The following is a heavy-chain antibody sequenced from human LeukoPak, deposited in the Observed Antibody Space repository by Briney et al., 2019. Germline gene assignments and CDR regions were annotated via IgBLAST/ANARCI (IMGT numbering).Heavy chain of an antibody. CDR1: GFTFSNAW. Sequence: PGGSLRLSCAASGFTFSNAWMNWVRQAPGKGLEWVSSISSSSSYIYYADSVKGRFTISRDNAKNSLYLQMNSLRAEDTAVYYCARDLIPNDAFDIWGQGTMVTVSS. CDR2: ISSSSSYI. J-gene: IGHJ3*02. D-gene: IGHD2-2*02. CDR3: ARDLIPNDAFDI. V-gene: IGHV3-21*01.